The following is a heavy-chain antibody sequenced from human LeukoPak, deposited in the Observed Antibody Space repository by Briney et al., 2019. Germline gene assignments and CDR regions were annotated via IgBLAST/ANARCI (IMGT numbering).Heavy chain of an antibody. V-gene: IGHV3-74*01. CDR1: GFTFSSYW. CDR3: AKEGASARRGYFDY. D-gene: IGHD1-1*01. Sequence: GGSLRLSCAASGFTFSSYWMHWVRQAPGKGLVWVSRISPDGSSALYADSVKGRFTISRDNAKNSLYLQMNSLRAEDTAVYYCAKEGASARRGYFDYWGQRTLVTVSS. CDR2: ISPDGSSA. J-gene: IGHJ4*02.